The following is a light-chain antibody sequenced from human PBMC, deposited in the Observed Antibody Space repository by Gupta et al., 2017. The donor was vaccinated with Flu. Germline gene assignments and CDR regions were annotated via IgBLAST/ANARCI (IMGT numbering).Light chain of an antibody. Sequence: GDRVIISCRASQVISNYLNWYQQTSGKAPKLLIYGASTLQSGVPSRFSGSASGTDFTLTISSLQPEDSATYYCQQSHSTPLTFGGGTKVDI. CDR1: QVISNY. V-gene: IGKV1-39*01. J-gene: IGKJ4*01. CDR3: QQSHSTPLT. CDR2: GAS.